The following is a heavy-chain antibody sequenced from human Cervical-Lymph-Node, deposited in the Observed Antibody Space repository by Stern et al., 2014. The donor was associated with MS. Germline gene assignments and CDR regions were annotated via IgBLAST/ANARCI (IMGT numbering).Heavy chain of an antibody. Sequence: EVQLEESGAEVKKPGESLKVSCKASGYSFTNYWIGWVRQMPRKGLEWMGIIYPGDSDTKYSPSFQGQVTISADKSISTAYLQWSSLEASDTAIYFCARVRIVGASDAFDLWGQGTMVTVSS. CDR1: GYSFTNYW. J-gene: IGHJ3*01. CDR3: ARVRIVGASDAFDL. D-gene: IGHD1-26*01. CDR2: IYPGDSDT. V-gene: IGHV5-51*01.